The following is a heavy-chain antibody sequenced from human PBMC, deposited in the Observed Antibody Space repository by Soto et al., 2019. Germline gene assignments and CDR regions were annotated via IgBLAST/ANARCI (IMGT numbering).Heavy chain of an antibody. Sequence: GGSLRLSCAASGFTFSSYGMHWVRQAPGKGLEWVAVISYDGSNKYYADSVKGRFTISRDNSKNTLYLQMNSLRAEDTAVYYCASLYSSSWLGFDYWGQGTLVTVSS. V-gene: IGHV3-30*03. CDR2: ISYDGSNK. D-gene: IGHD6-13*01. CDR1: GFTFSSYG. J-gene: IGHJ4*02. CDR3: ASLYSSSWLGFDY.